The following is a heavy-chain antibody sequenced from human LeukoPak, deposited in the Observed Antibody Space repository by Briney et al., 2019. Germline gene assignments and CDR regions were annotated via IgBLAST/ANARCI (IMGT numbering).Heavy chain of an antibody. CDR3: TRDQLGGYYYDY. V-gene: IGHV4-59*01. CDR2: IYYSGST. D-gene: IGHD3-22*01. J-gene: IGHJ4*02. CDR1: GGSISSYY. Sequence: SETLSLTCTVSGGSISSYYWSWIRQPPGKGLEWIGYIYYSGSTNYNPSLKSRVTISVDTSKNQFSLKLSSVTAADTAVYYCTRDQLGGYYYDYWGQGTLVTVSS.